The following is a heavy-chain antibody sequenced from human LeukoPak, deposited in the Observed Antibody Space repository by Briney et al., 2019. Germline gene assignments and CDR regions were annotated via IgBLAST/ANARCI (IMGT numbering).Heavy chain of an antibody. CDR2: IFRDDSSI. CDR1: GFTFSNNW. D-gene: IGHD2-8*01. J-gene: IGHJ4*02. Sequence: GGSLSLSCAASGFTFSNNWMHWVRQAPGKGLVWVSRIFRDDSSISYADSVRGRFTISRDNAKNTLYLQMNSLRADDTAVYYCVRSYGYWGEGTMVFASS. V-gene: IGHV3-74*03. CDR3: VRSYGY.